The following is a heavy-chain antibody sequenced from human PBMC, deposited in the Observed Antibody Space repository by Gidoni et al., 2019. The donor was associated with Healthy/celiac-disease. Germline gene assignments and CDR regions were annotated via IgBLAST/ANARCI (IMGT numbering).Heavy chain of an antibody. V-gene: IGHV3-23*01. D-gene: IGHD3-22*01. J-gene: IGHJ3*02. Sequence: EVQLLESGGGLVQPGGSLRLSCAASGFTFSRYAMSWVRQAPGKGLEWVSAISGSGGSTYYADSVKGRFTISRDNSKNTLYLQMNSLRAEDTAVYYCAKDRDSSGYNRMKQDAFDIWGQGTMVTVSS. CDR3: AKDRDSSGYNRMKQDAFDI. CDR1: GFTFSRYA. CDR2: ISGSGGST.